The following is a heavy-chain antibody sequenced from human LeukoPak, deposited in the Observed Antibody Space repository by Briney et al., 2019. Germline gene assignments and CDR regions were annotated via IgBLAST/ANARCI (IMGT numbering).Heavy chain of an antibody. D-gene: IGHD2-21*02. CDR3: ARVARVARDLDYYHYYMDV. Sequence: SETLSLTCGVSGYSINTGYSWGWIRQPPGKGLEWIGRVHYRGSTYYNPSLKSRVTISLDTSKNQFSLNLNSVTAADTAVYFCARVARVARDLDYYHYYMDVWGQGTTVTVSS. CDR1: GYSINTGYS. CDR2: VHYRGST. V-gene: IGHV4-38-2*01. J-gene: IGHJ6*03.